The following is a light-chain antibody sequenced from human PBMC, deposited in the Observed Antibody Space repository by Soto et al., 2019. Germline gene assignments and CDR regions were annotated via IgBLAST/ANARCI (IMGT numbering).Light chain of an antibody. J-gene: IGLJ1*01. CDR2: EVS. CDR3: FSYTSSGTYV. CDR1: SSDVGNYKY. Sequence: SALTHPASVSRSPGQSITLSCTGTSSDVGNYKYVSWYQQHPGKAPKLMIYEVSNRPSGVSNRFSGSKSGNTASLTISGLQAEDETDYYCFSYTSSGTYVFGTGTKVTVL. V-gene: IGLV2-14*01.